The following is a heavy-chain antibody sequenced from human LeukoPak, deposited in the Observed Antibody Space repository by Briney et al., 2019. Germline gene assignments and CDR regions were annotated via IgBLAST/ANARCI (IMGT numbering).Heavy chain of an antibody. CDR1: GFTFYEYA. Sequence: GGSLRLSCAASGFTFYEYAMHWVRQAPGKGLEWVSGISWNSGSIDYADSVKGRFTISRDNAKFSLYLQMNSLRAEDTALYYCAKISGAYDGYFDYWGQGTLVTVSS. D-gene: IGHD5-12*01. J-gene: IGHJ4*02. V-gene: IGHV3-9*01. CDR2: ISWNSGSI. CDR3: AKISGAYDGYFDY.